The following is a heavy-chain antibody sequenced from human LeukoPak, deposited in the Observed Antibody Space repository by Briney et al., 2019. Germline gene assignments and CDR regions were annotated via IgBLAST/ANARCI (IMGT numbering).Heavy chain of an antibody. CDR1: GYTFTSYG. D-gene: IGHD3-16*02. J-gene: IGHJ6*03. Sequence: GASVKVSCKSSGYTFTSYGISWVRQAPGQGLEWMGWISAYNGNTNYAQKLQGRVTMTTDTSTSTAYMELRSLRSDDTAVYYCARVDDYVWGSYPRYYYYYMDVWGKGTTVTVSS. CDR3: ARVDDYVWGSYPRYYYYYMDV. CDR2: ISAYNGNT. V-gene: IGHV1-18*01.